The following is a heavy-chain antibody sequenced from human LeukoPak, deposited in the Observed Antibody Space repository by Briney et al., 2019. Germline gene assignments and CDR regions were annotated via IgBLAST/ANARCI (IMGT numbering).Heavy chain of an antibody. J-gene: IGHJ4*02. D-gene: IGHD3-22*01. CDR1: GFTFSSFG. CDR2: IGSGSSAI. CDR3: ARASRSGYDY. Sequence: PGGSLRLSCVASGFTFSSFGMNWVRQVPGKGLEWVSYIGSGSSAIYYADSVKGRFTISRDNAKNSLYLQMNSLRDEDAAVYYCARASRSGYDYWGQGTLVTVSS. V-gene: IGHV3-48*02.